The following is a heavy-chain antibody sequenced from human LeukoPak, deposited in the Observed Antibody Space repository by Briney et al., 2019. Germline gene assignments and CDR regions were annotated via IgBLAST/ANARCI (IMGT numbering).Heavy chain of an antibody. V-gene: IGHV3-21*01. CDR1: GFTFSSYS. CDR2: ISSSSSYI. D-gene: IGHD3-16*02. CDR3: AREGYDYVWGSYPKGGTNWFDP. J-gene: IGHJ5*02. Sequence: GGSLRLSCAASGFTFSSYSMNWVRQAPGKGLEWVSSISSSSSYIYYADSVKGRFTISRDNAKNSLYLQMNSLRAEDTAVYYCAREGYDYVWGSYPKGGTNWFDPWGQGTLVTVSS.